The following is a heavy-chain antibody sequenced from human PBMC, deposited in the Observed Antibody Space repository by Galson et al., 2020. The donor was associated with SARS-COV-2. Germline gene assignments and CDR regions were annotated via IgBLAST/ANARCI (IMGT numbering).Heavy chain of an antibody. CDR3: ARRGDYYDSSGYGY. CDR1: GFTFSSYS. J-gene: IGHJ4*02. V-gene: IGHV3-21*01. Sequence: GESLKISCAASGFTFSSYSMNWVRQAPGKGLEWVSSISSSSSYIYYADSVKGRFTISRDNAKNSLYLQMNSLRAEDTAVYYCARRGDYYDSSGYGYWGQGTLVTVSS. D-gene: IGHD3-22*01. CDR2: ISSSSSYI.